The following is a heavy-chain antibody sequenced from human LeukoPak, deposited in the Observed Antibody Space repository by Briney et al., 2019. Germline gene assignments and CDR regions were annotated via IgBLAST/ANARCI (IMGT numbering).Heavy chain of an antibody. J-gene: IGHJ4*02. CDR1: GGSFSGYY. V-gene: IGHV4-34*01. CDR2: IYYSGST. D-gene: IGHD3-22*01. Sequence: SETLSLTCAVSGGSFSGYYWTWIRQPPGKGLEWIGGIYYSGSTYYNPSLKSRVTISVDTSKNQFSLKLSSVTAADTAVYYCARLGYDSSGYYYNGSPISYWGQGTLVTVSS. CDR3: ARLGYDSSGYYYNGSPISY.